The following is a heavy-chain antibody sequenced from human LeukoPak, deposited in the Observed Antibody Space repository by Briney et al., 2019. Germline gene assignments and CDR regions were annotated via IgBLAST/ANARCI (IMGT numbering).Heavy chain of an antibody. J-gene: IGHJ2*01. CDR1: GGSISSGSYY. CDR2: IYTSGST. Sequence: SQTLSLTCTVSGGSISSGSYYWSWIRQSAGKGLEWIGRIYTSGSTNYNPSLKSRVTISVDTSKNQFSLKLSSVTAADTAVYYCAGTTLHYWYFDLWGRGTLVTVSS. D-gene: IGHD4-11*01. CDR3: AGTTLHYWYFDL. V-gene: IGHV4-61*02.